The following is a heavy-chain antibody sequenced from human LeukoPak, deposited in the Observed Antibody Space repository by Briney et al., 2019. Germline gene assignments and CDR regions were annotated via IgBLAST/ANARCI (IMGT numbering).Heavy chain of an antibody. V-gene: IGHV3-30*18. J-gene: IGHJ4*02. Sequence: GRSLRLSCAASGFTFSSYGMHWVRQAPGKGLEWVAVISYDGSNKYYADSVKGRFTISRDNSKNTLYLQMNSLRAEDTAVYYCAKEWMPRSYFDYWGQGTLVTVSS. CDR2: ISYDGSNK. CDR1: GFTFSSYG. CDR3: AKEWMPRSYFDY. D-gene: IGHD2-2*01.